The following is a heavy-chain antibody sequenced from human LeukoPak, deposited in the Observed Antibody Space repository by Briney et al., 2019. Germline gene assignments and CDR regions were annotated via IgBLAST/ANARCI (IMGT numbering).Heavy chain of an antibody. CDR3: AIYGSGSYFEY. CDR2: ISGSGGST. D-gene: IGHD3-10*01. J-gene: IGHJ4*02. Sequence: GGSLRLSCAASGFTFSGYAMTWVRQAPGKGLEWVSAISGSGGSTYYADSVKGRFTISRDNSKNTLYLQMNSLRAEDTGVYYCAIYGSGSYFEYWGQGTLVTVSS. CDR1: GFTFSGYA. V-gene: IGHV3-23*01.